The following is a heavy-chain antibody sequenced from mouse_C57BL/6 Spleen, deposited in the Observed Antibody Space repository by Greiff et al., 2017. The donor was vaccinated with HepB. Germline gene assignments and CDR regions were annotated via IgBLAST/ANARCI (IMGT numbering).Heavy chain of an antibody. Sequence: EVQGVESGGGLVKPGGSLKLSCAASGFTFSSYAMSWVRQTPEKRLEWVATISDGGSYTYYPDNVKGRFTISRDNAKNNLYLQMSHLKSEDTAMDYCAREKEDGYSPYYAMDYWGQGTSVTVSS. CDR2: ISDGGSYT. D-gene: IGHD2-3*01. CDR3: AREKEDGYSPYYAMDY. J-gene: IGHJ4*01. CDR1: GFTFSSYA. V-gene: IGHV5-4*01.